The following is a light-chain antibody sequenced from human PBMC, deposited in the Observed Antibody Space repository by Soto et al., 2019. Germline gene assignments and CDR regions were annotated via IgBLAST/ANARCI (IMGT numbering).Light chain of an antibody. J-gene: IGKJ1*01. CDR1: QSISNG. Sequence: DIQMTQTPSTPPASVGDRVTIICRASQSISNGLAWYQQKPGTAPKVLIYHASNLQSGVPSRFSGSGSGTEFTLTISSLQPDDFATCYCQQYNSYSFGQGTKVDI. CDR2: HAS. CDR3: QQYNSYS. V-gene: IGKV1-5*02.